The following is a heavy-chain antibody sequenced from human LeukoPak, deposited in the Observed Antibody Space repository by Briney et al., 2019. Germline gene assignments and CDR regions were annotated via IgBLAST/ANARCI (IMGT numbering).Heavy chain of an antibody. Sequence: PGGSLRLSCAASGFTFSSYEMNWVRQAPGKGLEWVSYISSSGSTIYYADSVKGRFTISRDNAKNSLYLQMNSLRAEGTAVYYCARFLMHYYYYYMDVWGKGTTVTVSS. J-gene: IGHJ6*03. CDR2: ISSSGSTI. V-gene: IGHV3-48*03. CDR1: GFTFSSYE. CDR3: ARFLMHYYYYYMDV. D-gene: IGHD2-8*01.